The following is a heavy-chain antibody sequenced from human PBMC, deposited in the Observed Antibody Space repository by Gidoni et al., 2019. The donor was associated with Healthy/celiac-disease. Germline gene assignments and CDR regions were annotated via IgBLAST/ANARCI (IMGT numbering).Heavy chain of an antibody. Sequence: QVQLVESGGGVVQPGRSLILSCARSGFTFSSYAMHWVRQAPGKGLEWVAVISYDGSKKYYADSVKGRFTISRDKSKNTLYLQMNSQREDTAVYYCARGDYGDYGYWYFDLWGRGTLVTVSS. J-gene: IGHJ2*01. CDR2: ISYDGSKK. D-gene: IGHD4-17*01. CDR1: GFTFSSYA. CDR3: ARGDYGDYGYWYFDL. V-gene: IGHV3-30*04.